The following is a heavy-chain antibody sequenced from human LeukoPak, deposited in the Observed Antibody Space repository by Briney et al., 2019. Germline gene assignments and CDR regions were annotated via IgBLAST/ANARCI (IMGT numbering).Heavy chain of an antibody. CDR2: ISSSSSYI. CDR3: ARGRNGGYYYDSSGYGYFDY. D-gene: IGHD3-22*01. J-gene: IGHJ4*02. CDR1: EFSVGSNY. V-gene: IGHV3-21*01. Sequence: GGSLRLSCAASEFSVGSNYMTWVRQAPGKGLEWVSSISSSSSYIYYADSVKGRFTISRDNAKNSLYLQMNSLRAEDTAVYYCARGRNGGYYYDSSGYGYFDYWGQGTLVTVSS.